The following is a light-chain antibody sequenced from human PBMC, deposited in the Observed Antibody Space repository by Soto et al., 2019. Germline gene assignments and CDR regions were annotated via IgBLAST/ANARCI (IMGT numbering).Light chain of an antibody. CDR2: GAS. J-gene: IGKJ2*01. CDR3: QQYNKWPYT. CDR1: HSVSSN. Sequence: EMVMTQSPATLSVSPGERVTLSCRASHSVSSNLAWYQQKPGQAPRLLIYGASTRATGIPARFSGSGSGAEFTLTISGLQSEDFAVYYCQQYNKWPYTFGQGTNLEIK. V-gene: IGKV3-15*01.